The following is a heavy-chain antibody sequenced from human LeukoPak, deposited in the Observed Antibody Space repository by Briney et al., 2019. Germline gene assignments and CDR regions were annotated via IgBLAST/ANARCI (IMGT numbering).Heavy chain of an antibody. J-gene: IGHJ4*02. D-gene: IGHD2-15*01. CDR1: GFTFSSYG. CDR3: AKDLAVVVVAADAFDY. V-gene: IGHV3-30*18. CDR2: XSYDGSSK. Sequence: PGGSLRLSCAASGFTFSSYGMHWVRQAPGKGLEWVXVXSYDGSSKYYADSVKGRFTISRDNSKNTLYLQMNSLRAEDTAAYYCAKDLAVVVVAADAFDYWGQGTLVTVSS.